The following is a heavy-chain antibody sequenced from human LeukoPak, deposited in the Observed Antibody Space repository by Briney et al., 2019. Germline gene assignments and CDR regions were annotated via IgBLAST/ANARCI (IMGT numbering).Heavy chain of an antibody. CDR1: GFTFSFFE. D-gene: IGHD3-10*02. CDR2: ISGSGRTI. Sequence: PGGSLRLSCGASGFTFSFFEMNWVRQAPGKGLEWVSNISGSGRTIYYADSVKGRFTISRDNAKNSLYLQMNSLRAEDTAVYYCAELGITMIGGVWGKGTTVTISS. V-gene: IGHV3-48*03. CDR3: AELGITMIGGV. J-gene: IGHJ6*04.